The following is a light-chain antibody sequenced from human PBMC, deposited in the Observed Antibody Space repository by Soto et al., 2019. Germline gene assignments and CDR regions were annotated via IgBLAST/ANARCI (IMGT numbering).Light chain of an antibody. CDR2: KAS. CDR3: QQYNNYWT. Sequence: IQMTQSASTLSAYVGDRVTITCRASQSISDWLAWYQQRPGKAPKLLIYKASNLQSGVPSRFSGSGSGTEFSLTITSLQPDDFATYYCQQYNNYWTFGQGTKVENK. V-gene: IGKV1-5*03. CDR1: QSISDW. J-gene: IGKJ1*01.